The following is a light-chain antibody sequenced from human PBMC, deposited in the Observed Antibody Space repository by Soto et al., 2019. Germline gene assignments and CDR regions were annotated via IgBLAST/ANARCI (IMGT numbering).Light chain of an antibody. J-gene: IGLJ1*01. Sequence: SYELTQPPSVSVSPGQTASITCSGDKLGDKYACWYQQKPGQSPVLVIYQDSKRPSGIPERFSGSNSGNTATLTISGTQAMDEADYDCQAWDSSTDYVFGTGTKVTVL. V-gene: IGLV3-1*01. CDR1: KLGDKY. CDR2: QDS. CDR3: QAWDSSTDYV.